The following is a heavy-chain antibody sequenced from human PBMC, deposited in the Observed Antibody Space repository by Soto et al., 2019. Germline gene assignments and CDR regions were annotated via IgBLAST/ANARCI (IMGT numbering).Heavy chain of an antibody. CDR1: EFSLTTSGVG. CDR2: IYWDDDK. V-gene: IGHV2-5*02. J-gene: IGHJ4*02. Sequence: QITLNESGPTQVKPRQTLTLTCTFSEFSLTTSGVGVGWIRQSPGKAPEWLALIYWDDDKRYSPSLKSRLTITKDTSKNQVVLTMADLDPADTATYYCAHRVLRTVFGLVTTTAIYFDSWGQGTPVAVSS. CDR3: AHRVLRTVFGLVTTTAIYFDS. D-gene: IGHD3-3*01.